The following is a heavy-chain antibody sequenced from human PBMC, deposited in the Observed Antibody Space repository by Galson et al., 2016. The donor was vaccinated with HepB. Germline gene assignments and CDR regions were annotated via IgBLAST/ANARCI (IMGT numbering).Heavy chain of an antibody. CDR2: ISTSSSYI. Sequence: SLRLSCAASGSTFKSYSMNWVRQAPGKGLEWVSYISTSSSYIFYADSVKGRFTISRDNAKNSLQLQMNSLRAEDTAVYYCARAAGHGHYGSGSRFDYWGQGTLVTVSS. CDR3: ARAAGHGHYGSGSRFDY. J-gene: IGHJ4*02. D-gene: IGHD3-10*01. V-gene: IGHV3-21*01. CDR1: GSTFKSYS.